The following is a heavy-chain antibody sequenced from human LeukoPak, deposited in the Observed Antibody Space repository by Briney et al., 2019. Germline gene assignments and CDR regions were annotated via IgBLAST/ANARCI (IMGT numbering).Heavy chain of an antibody. CDR2: MKSAVDGGNT. CDR1: DFTFNKDW. V-gene: IGHV3-15*07. D-gene: IGHD6-19*01. CDR3: TTGGNVIVADTRAFDI. J-gene: IGHJ3*02. Sequence: GGSLRLSCAPSDFTFNKDWMSWVRQAPGKGLEWVGRMKSAVDGGNTDYAGPVKGRFTVSRDASKKTLYLQLNSLKIEDTAVYYCTTGGNVIVADTRAFDIWGQGTMVTVSS.